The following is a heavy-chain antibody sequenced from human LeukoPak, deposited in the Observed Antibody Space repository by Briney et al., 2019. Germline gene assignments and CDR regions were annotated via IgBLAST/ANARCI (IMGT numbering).Heavy chain of an antibody. CDR3: ARMGGDGYNDFDY. Sequence: GASVKVSCKASGYTFTGYYMHWVRQAPGQGLEWMGGIIPIFGTANYAQKFQGRVTITADKSTSTAYMELSSLRSEDTAVYYCARMGGDGYNDFDYWGQGTLVTVSS. CDR1: GYTFTGYY. CDR2: IIPIFGTA. J-gene: IGHJ4*02. D-gene: IGHD5-24*01. V-gene: IGHV1-69*06.